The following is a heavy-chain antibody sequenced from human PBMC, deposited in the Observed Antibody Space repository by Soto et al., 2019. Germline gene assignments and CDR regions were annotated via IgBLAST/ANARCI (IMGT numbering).Heavy chain of an antibody. CDR3: ASSIVVVPNFDY. D-gene: IGHD2-2*01. J-gene: IGHJ4*02. CDR2: IYYSGST. Sequence: PSATLSLTCTVSGGSISSYCRSWIRQPAGKGLEWIGYIYYSGSTNYNPSLKSRVTISVDTSKHQYSLKLSSVTAADTAVYYCASSIVVVPNFDYWGQGTLVTVS. V-gene: IGHV4-59*01. CDR1: GGSISSYC.